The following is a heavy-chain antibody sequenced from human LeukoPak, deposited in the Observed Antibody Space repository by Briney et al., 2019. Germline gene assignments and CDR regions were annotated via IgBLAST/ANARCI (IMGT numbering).Heavy chain of an antibody. CDR2: INPNSGGT. D-gene: IGHD2-8*01. CDR1: GSTFTGYY. CDR3: ARNGVGCNYYYYYMDV. V-gene: IGHV1-2*02. Sequence: ASVKVSCTASGSTFTGYYRHWVRQATGQGLERMGWINPNSGGTNYAQKFKGRVTMTMDTSISTAYMELSRLRSDDTAVYYCARNGVGCNYYYYYMDVWGKGTTVTVSS. J-gene: IGHJ6*03.